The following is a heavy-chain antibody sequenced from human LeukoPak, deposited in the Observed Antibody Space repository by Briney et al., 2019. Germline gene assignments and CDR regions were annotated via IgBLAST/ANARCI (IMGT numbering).Heavy chain of an antibody. V-gene: IGHV5-51*01. CDR2: IYPGDSDT. Sequence: PGESLQISSKGSGYIFINYWSGWVRPMPGKGQERMGVIYPGDSDTRYSPSFQRQVTISANNSISTAYLQWSSLKASDTAVYYCARHAAIPAPFDSWGQGTLVSVSS. D-gene: IGHD2-2*01. CDR3: ARHAAIPAPFDS. J-gene: IGHJ4*02. CDR1: GYIFINYW.